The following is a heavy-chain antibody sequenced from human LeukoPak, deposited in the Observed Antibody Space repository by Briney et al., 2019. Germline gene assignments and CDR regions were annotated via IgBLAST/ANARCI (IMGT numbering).Heavy chain of an antibody. D-gene: IGHD6-13*01. J-gene: IGHJ3*01. CDR1: AGSISSYY. CDR2: VYYTGST. CDR3: ARISSSNWYNERGAFDV. Sequence: SETLSLTCTVSAGSISSYYWSWVRQPPGKGLEGIGFVYYTGSTDYSPSLKSRVTISVDTSKNQFSLKLRSVTAADTAVYYCARISSSNWYNERGAFDVWGQGTMVTVSS. V-gene: IGHV4-59*01.